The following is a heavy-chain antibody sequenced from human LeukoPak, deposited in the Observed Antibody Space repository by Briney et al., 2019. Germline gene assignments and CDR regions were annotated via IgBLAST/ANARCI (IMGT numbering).Heavy chain of an antibody. D-gene: IGHD4-17*01. CDR2: ISAYNGNT. CDR3: ALTTVTTDDAFDI. Sequence: ASVKVSCKASVYTFTSYGISWVRQAPGQGLEWMGWISAYNGNTNYAQKLQGRVTMTTDTSTSTAYMELRSLRSDDTAVYYCALTTVTTDDAFDIWGQGTMVPVSP. V-gene: IGHV1-18*01. J-gene: IGHJ3*02. CDR1: VYTFTSYG.